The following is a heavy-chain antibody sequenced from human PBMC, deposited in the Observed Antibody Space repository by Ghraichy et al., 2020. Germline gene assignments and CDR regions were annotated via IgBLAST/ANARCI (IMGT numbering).Heavy chain of an antibody. CDR2: IYTSGSA. CDR1: GGFITSYS. V-gene: IGHV4-4*07. J-gene: IGHJ4*02. CDR3: ARGRDRGDYDY. Sequence: SETLSLTCTVSGGFITSYSWTWIRQPAGKGLEWIGRIYTSGSANYNPSLKSRVTMSVDTSKNQFSLRLSSVTAADTAVYYCARGRDRGDYDYWGQGTLVTVSS. D-gene: IGHD3-10*01.